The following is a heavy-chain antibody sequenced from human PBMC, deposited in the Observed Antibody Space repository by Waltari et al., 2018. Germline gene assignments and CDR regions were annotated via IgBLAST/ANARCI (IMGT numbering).Heavy chain of an antibody. J-gene: IGHJ4*02. D-gene: IGHD6-19*01. CDR1: GDSVASNGAA. Sequence: QVQLQQSGPGLVKPSQTLSLTCVIPGDSVASNGAAWNWIRQSPSRGLEWLGRTYYSTKWYNDYAASVKSRITINPDKSKNQFSLQLNSVTPEDTAVYYCARGKVSAFDYWGQGTLVTVSS. V-gene: IGHV6-1*01. CDR2: TYYSTKWYN. CDR3: ARGKVSAFDY.